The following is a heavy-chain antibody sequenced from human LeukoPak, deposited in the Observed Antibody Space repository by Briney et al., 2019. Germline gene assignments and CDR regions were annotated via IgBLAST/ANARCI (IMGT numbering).Heavy chain of an antibody. CDR1: GYTFTGYY. Sequence: ASVKVSCKASGYTFTGYYMHWVRQAPGQGLEWMGWINPNSGGTNYAQKFQGRVTMTRDTSISTAYMELSRLRSDDTAVYYCARDGHPLLWFGESVGIYYMDVWGKGTTVTISS. J-gene: IGHJ6*03. D-gene: IGHD3-10*01. V-gene: IGHV1-2*02. CDR3: ARDGHPLLWFGESVGIYYMDV. CDR2: INPNSGGT.